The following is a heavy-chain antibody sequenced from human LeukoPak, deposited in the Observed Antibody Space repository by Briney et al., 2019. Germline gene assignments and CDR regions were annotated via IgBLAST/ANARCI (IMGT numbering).Heavy chain of an antibody. CDR1: GFTFSSYA. Sequence: GGSLRLSCAASGFTFSSYAMHWVRQAPGKGLEWVAVISYDGSNKYYADSVKGRFAISRDDSKNTLYLQMNSLRAEDTAVYYCARDLYYYGSGSFGKYYYYGMDVWGQGTTVTVSS. D-gene: IGHD3-10*01. J-gene: IGHJ6*02. CDR2: ISYDGSNK. CDR3: ARDLYYYGSGSFGKYYYYGMDV. V-gene: IGHV3-30*09.